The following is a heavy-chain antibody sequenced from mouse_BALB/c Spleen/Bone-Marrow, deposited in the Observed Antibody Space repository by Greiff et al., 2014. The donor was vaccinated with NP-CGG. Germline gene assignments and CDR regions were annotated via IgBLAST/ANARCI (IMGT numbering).Heavy chain of an antibody. CDR3: AEITTAAYYVMDY. D-gene: IGHD1-2*01. V-gene: IGHV14-3*02. J-gene: IGHJ4*01. CDR2: IDPANGNT. Sequence: LVESGAELVKPGASVKLSCTASGFNIEDTHMHWVKQRPEQGLEWIGRIDPANGNTKYDPKFQGKATITADTSSNTAYLQLSSLTSEDTAVYYCAEITTAAYYVMDYWGQGTSVTVSS. CDR1: GFNIEDTH.